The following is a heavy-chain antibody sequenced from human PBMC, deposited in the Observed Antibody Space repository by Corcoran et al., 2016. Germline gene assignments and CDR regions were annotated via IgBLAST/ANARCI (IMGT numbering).Heavy chain of an antibody. CDR3: AKGSVSDEPVDY. J-gene: IGHJ4*02. Sequence: QVQLVESGGGVVQPGRSLRLSCAASGFTFSSYGMHWVRQAPGKGLEWVAVISYDGSNKYYADSVKGRFTISRDNSKNTLYLQMNSLRAEETAVYYWAKGSVSDEPVDYWGQGTLVTVSS. CDR1: GFTFSSYG. D-gene: IGHD3-3*01. V-gene: IGHV3-30*18. CDR2: ISYDGSNK.